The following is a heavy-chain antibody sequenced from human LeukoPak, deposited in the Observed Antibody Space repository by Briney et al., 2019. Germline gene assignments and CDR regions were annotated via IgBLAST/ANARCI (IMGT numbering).Heavy chain of an antibody. D-gene: IGHD5-18*01. CDR3: ARGRGYSYAPYDY. CDR1: GFTFSDYG. J-gene: IGHJ4*02. Sequence: PGGSLRLSCAASGFTFSDYGMHWVRQAPGKGLEWVAVIWYDGRNKYYTDSVKGRFTISRDNAKNTLYLQMNSLRAEDSGVYYCARGRGYSYAPYDYWGQGTLVTVSS. V-gene: IGHV3-33*01. CDR2: IWYDGRNK.